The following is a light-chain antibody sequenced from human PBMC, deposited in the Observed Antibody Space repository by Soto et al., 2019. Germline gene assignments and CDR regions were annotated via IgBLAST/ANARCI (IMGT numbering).Light chain of an antibody. CDR2: GAS. V-gene: IGKV3-15*01. CDR3: QQDNNWPRT. Sequence: EIVMTQSPAILSVSPGERATLSCRASQSVSSNLAWYQQKPGQAPRLLIYGASIRATDIPARFSGSGSGTEFSLTISSLQSEDFAVYDCQQDNNWPRTFGQGTKVEIK. J-gene: IGKJ1*01. CDR1: QSVSSN.